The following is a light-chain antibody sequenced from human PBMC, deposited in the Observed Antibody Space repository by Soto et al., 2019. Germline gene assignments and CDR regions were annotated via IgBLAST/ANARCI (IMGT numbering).Light chain of an antibody. CDR2: DAS. CDR1: QSVSSW. Sequence: DIQTNQSTSTMSASVGNRVTITCRASQSVSSWLAWYQQKPGKAPNLLIYDASSLESGVPSRFIVSGSDTEFTLSIHSMHPDDFATDDCQQYNSYSTFCQGTKVDIK. CDR3: QQYNSYST. J-gene: IGKJ1*01. V-gene: IGKV1-5*01.